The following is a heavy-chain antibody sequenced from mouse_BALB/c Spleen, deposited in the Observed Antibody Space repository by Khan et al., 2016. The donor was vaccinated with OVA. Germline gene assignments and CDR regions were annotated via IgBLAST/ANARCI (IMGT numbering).Heavy chain of an antibody. V-gene: IGHV2-9*02. CDR3: ARPYYGSAWFAY. CDR2: IWAGGST. CDR1: GFSLTNYG. D-gene: IGHD1-1*01. J-gene: IGHJ3*01. Sequence: QVQLKESGPGLVAPSQSLSITCTVSGFSLTNYGVHWVRQPPREGLEWLGVIWAGGSTTYNSAPMSRLSISKDNSKSQVFFKMNSLQTTDTAMYYCARPYYGSAWFAYWGQGTLVTVSA.